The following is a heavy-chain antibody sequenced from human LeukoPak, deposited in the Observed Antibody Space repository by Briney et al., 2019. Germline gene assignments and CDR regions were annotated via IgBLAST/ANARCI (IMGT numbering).Heavy chain of an antibody. J-gene: IGHJ4*02. CDR3: ARDFDRSGDYHHFDV. Sequence: GGSLRLSCAASGFTFSSYGMHWVRQAPGKGLEGGAVISYDGSNKYYADSVKGRFTISRDNSKNTLYLQMNSLRAEDTAVYYCARDFDRSGDYHHFDVWGQGTLVTVSS. D-gene: IGHD3-9*01. CDR2: ISYDGSNK. V-gene: IGHV3-30*03. CDR1: GFTFSSYG.